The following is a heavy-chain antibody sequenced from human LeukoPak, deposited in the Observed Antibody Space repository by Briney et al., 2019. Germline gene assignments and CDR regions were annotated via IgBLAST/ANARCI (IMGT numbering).Heavy chain of an antibody. D-gene: IGHD1-26*01. CDR1: GFTVSYSY. Sequence: GGSLRLSCAASGFTVSYSYMSWVRQAPGKGLEWVSVIYSGGSTYYADSVKGRFTISRDNSKNTVYLQMNSLRAEDTAVYYCARDSGSYYNTMDVWGQGTTVTVSS. J-gene: IGHJ6*02. CDR2: IYSGGST. V-gene: IGHV3-53*01. CDR3: ARDSGSYYNTMDV.